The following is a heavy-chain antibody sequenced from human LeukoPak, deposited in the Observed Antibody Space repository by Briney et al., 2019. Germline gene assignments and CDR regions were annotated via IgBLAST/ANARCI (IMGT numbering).Heavy chain of an antibody. V-gene: IGHV4-31*03. Sequence: SETLSLTCTVSGGFISSGGYYWSWIRQRPGKGLEWIGYIYYSGSTYYNPSLKSRVTISVDTSKNQFSLKLSSVTAADTAVYYCAGASIAARKGFEDYWGQGTLVTVSS. CDR2: IYYSGST. CDR3: AGASIAARKGFEDY. D-gene: IGHD6-6*01. CDR1: GGFISSGGYY. J-gene: IGHJ4*02.